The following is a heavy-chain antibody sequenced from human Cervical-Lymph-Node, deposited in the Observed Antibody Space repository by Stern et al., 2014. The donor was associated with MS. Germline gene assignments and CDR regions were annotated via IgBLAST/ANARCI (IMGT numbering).Heavy chain of an antibody. CDR2: IFYSGRT. J-gene: IGHJ5*02. Sequence: VHLVESGPGLVKPSETLSLTCTVSGGPISGYYWSWMRQSPGKGLEWIGYIFYSGRTKYNPPLKSRVTISVDTSKNQFSLKLTSVTAADTAVYYCARPYYGSGSYSYWFDPWGQGTLVTVSS. V-gene: IGHV4-59*12. CDR1: GGPISGYY. D-gene: IGHD3-10*01. CDR3: ARPYYGSGSYSYWFDP.